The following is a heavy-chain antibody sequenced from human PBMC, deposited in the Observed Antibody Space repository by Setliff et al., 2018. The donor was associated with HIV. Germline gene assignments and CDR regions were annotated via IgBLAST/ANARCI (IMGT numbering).Heavy chain of an antibody. CDR2: INHSGST. CDR1: GGSFSGYY. CDR3: ARGGNSSSWYLYYFDY. D-gene: IGHD6-13*01. Sequence: TSETLSLTCAVYGGSFSGYYWRWIRQPPGKGLEWIGEINHSGSTNYNPSLKSRVTISVETSKNQFSLKLSSVTAADTAVYYCARGGNSSSWYLYYFDYWGQGTLVTVS. V-gene: IGHV4-34*01. J-gene: IGHJ4*02.